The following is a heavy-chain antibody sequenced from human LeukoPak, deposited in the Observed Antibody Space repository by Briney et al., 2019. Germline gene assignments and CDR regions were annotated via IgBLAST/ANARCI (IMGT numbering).Heavy chain of an antibody. CDR1: GFAVSSNY. Sequence: PGGSLRLSCAASGFAVSSNYMSWVRQAPGKGLQWVSVISRGGTPYYADSVKGRFTISRDNAKNSLYLQMNSLRAEDTAVYYCARALDIVATITPIDYWGQGTLVTVSS. CDR3: ARALDIVATITPIDY. J-gene: IGHJ4*02. V-gene: IGHV3-66*01. CDR2: ISRGGTP. D-gene: IGHD5-12*01.